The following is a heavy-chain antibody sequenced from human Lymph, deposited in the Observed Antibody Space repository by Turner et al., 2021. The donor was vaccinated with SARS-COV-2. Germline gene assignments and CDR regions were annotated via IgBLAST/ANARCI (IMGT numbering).Heavy chain of an antibody. CDR3: AKNEMAMIVVVITLFDY. CDR2: ISGSGGST. CDR1: GFTLSSYA. D-gene: IGHD3-22*01. J-gene: IGHJ4*02. V-gene: IGHV3-23*01. Sequence: EVKLLGSGGGWVQPGGSRRRSCADTGFTLSSYAMRRVRQAPGKGLEWVSTISGSGGSTYYADSVKGRFTISRDNSKNTLYLQMNSLRAEDTAVYYCAKNEMAMIVVVITLFDYWGQGTLVTVSS.